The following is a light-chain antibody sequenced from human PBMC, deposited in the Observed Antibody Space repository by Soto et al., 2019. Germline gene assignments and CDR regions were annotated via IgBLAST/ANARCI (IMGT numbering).Light chain of an antibody. CDR2: GAS. V-gene: IGKV3-20*01. J-gene: IGKJ4*01. Sequence: SPDTLSVSLGERSTLSFRASQSLRSSLAWYQQKPGQAPRLLIYGASSRATGIPDRFSGSGSGTDCTRTISRLEPEDVEVDYCQQYGSSRLTFGGGTKVDIK. CDR1: QSLRSS. CDR3: QQYGSSRLT.